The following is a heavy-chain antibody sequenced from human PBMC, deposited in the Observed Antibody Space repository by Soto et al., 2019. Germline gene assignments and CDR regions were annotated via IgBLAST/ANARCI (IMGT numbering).Heavy chain of an antibody. D-gene: IGHD3-10*01. CDR2: IYPGDSDT. V-gene: IGHV5-51*01. CDR3: ASSTMVGGVIPGLDSYGMDF. CDR1: VYIFTSYW. Sequence: ESLKMSCKGSVYIFTSYWIGCVRQIARKVLDWIGIIYPGDSDTRYNPSFEGQVTISADKSISTAYLQWSSLKASDTAMYYCASSTMVGGVIPGLDSYGMDFWAQGPTV. J-gene: IGHJ6*02.